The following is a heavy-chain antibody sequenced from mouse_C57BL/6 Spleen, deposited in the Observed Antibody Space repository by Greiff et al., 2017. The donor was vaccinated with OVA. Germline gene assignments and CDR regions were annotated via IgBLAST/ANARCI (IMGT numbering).Heavy chain of an antibody. V-gene: IGHV1-80*01. CDR3: ARNSNYEGYYYARDY. CDR1: GYAFSSYW. J-gene: IGHJ4*01. D-gene: IGHD2-5*01. Sequence: QVQLQQSGAELVKPGASVKISCKASGYAFSSYWMNWVKQRPGKGLEWIGQIYPGDGDTNYNGKFKGKATLTADKSSSTAYMQLSSLTSEDSAVYFCARNSNYEGYYYARDYWGQGTSVTVSS. CDR2: IYPGDGDT.